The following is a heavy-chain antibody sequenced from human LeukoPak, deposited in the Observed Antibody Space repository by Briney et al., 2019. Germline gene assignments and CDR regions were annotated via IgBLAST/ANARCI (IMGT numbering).Heavy chain of an antibody. Sequence: SETLSLTCTVSGGSISSSSYYWGWIRQPPGKGLEWIGSIYYSGSTYYNPSLKSRVTISVDTSKNQFSLKLSSVTAADTAVYYCARGVGITGTAEDYWGQGTLVTVSS. CDR1: GGSISSSSYY. D-gene: IGHD1-7*01. J-gene: IGHJ4*02. V-gene: IGHV4-39*07. CDR2: IYYSGST. CDR3: ARGVGITGTAEDY.